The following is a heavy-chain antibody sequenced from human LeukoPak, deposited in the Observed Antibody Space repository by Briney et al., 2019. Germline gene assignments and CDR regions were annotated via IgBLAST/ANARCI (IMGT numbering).Heavy chain of an antibody. J-gene: IGHJ4*02. Sequence: GGSLRLSCAASGFTFSSYAMSWVRQAPGKGLEWVSAISGSGGSTYYADSVKGRFTISRDNSKNTLYLQMNSLRAEDTAVYYCAKGRQWLVSKAASDYWGQGTLVTVSS. V-gene: IGHV3-23*01. CDR3: AKGRQWLVSKAASDY. D-gene: IGHD6-19*01. CDR1: GFTFSSYA. CDR2: ISGSGGST.